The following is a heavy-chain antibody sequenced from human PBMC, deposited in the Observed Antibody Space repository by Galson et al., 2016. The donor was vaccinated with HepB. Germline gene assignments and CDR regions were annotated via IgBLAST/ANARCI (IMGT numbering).Heavy chain of an antibody. CDR2: ISGYKGNA. CDR1: GFTFTSYW. V-gene: IGHV1-18*04. CDR3: ARDKGLRFSFSAYGMDV. Sequence: SVKVSCKASGFTFTSYWISWVRQAPGQGLVWVGCISGYKGNATYAHTLQGRISMTTDTSATTPYMEVRSLTAGDTAVYYCARDKGLRFSFSAYGMDVWGQGTTVTVSS. J-gene: IGHJ6*02. D-gene: IGHD3-16*01.